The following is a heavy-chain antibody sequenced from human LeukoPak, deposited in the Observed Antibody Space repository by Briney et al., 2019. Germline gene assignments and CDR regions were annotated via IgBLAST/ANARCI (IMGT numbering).Heavy chain of an antibody. CDR2: ISAYNGNT. J-gene: IGHJ5*02. CDR3: ARAPPIVVVPAAIYRFDP. Sequence: GASVKVSCKASGYTFTSYGISWVRQAPGQGLEWMGWISAYNGNTNYAQKLQGRVTMTTDTSTSTAYKELRSLRSDDTAVYYCARAPPIVVVPAAIYRFDPWGQGTLVTVSS. CDR1: GYTFTSYG. V-gene: IGHV1-18*01. D-gene: IGHD2-2*01.